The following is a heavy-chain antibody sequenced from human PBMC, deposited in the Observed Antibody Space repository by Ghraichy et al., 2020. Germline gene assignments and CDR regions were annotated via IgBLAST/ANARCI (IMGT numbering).Heavy chain of an antibody. Sequence: LSLTSAASGFTFSSYEMRWVRQAPGKGLEWVSSISSSGRTTYYADSVKGRFTISRDNAKNSLSLQMNSLRAEDTAVYYCARAGLWSGYYAYYGMDVWGQGTTVTVSS. CDR3: ARAGLWSGYYAYYGMDV. J-gene: IGHJ6*02. CDR1: GFTFSSYE. CDR2: ISSSGRTT. V-gene: IGHV3-48*03. D-gene: IGHD3-3*01.